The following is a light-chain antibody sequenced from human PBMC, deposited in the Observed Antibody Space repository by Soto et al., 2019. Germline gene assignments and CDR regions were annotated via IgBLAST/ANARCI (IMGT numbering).Light chain of an antibody. Sequence: DIQMTQSPSSLSASVGDRVTITCRASQSILTYLNWFQQKPGKAPKLLMYAASSLQSGVPSRFSGSGSGTDFTLTISSLQPEDFATYYCQQSYSTPWTFGQGTKVDIK. V-gene: IGKV1-39*01. CDR3: QQSYSTPWT. J-gene: IGKJ1*01. CDR1: QSILTY. CDR2: AAS.